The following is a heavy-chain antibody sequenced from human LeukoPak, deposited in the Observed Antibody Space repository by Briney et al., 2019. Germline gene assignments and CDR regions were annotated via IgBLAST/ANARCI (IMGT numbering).Heavy chain of an antibody. D-gene: IGHD3-3*01. J-gene: IGHJ4*02. V-gene: IGHV4-31*03. Sequence: SETLSLTCTVSGGSISSGGYYWSWIRQHPGKGLEWIGYIYYSGSTYYNPSLKSRVTISVDTSKNQFSLKLSSVTAADTAVYYCARDLFRVFDYWGQGTLVTVSS. CDR2: IYYSGST. CDR1: GGSISSGGYY. CDR3: ARDLFRVFDY.